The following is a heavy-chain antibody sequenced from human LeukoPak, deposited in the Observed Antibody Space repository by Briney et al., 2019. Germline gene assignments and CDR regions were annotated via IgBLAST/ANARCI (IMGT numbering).Heavy chain of an antibody. J-gene: IGHJ4*02. D-gene: IGHD3-10*01. CDR1: GGSISSGGYY. CDR2: IYYSGST. V-gene: IGHV4-31*03. CDR3: ARDQDYYGSGSYGPDH. Sequence: SQTLSLTCTVSGGSISSGGYYWSWIRQHPGKGLEWIGYIYYSGSTYYNPSLKSRVTISVDTSKNQFPLKLSSVTAADTAIYYCARDQDYYGSGSYGPDHWGQGTQVTVSS.